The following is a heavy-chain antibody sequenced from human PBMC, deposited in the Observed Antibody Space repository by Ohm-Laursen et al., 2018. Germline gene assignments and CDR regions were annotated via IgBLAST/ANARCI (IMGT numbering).Heavy chain of an antibody. CDR3: ASSQVGYDFWSGYYRGYYYYGMDV. CDR1: GFTFNSYN. J-gene: IGHJ6*02. Sequence: GSLRLSCAASGFTFNSYNMAWVRQAPGKGLEWVSFISHGGNFEQYIDSVKGRFTVSRDGAKNTLYLQMNSLRAEDTAVYYCASSQVGYDFWSGYYRGYYYYGMDVWGQGTTVTVSS. CDR2: ISHGGNFE. V-gene: IGHV3-48*01. D-gene: IGHD3-3*01.